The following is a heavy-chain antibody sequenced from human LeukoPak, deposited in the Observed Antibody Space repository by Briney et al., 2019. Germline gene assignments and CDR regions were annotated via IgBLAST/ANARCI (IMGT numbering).Heavy chain of an antibody. Sequence: SGTLSLTCAVYGGSFSGYYWSWICQSPGKGPEWIGEINDSGRTNYNPSLKSRVTILVDSSKNQFSLRFNSVTAADAAVYYCARNSVGFGGYYYFDSWGQGVRVTVSS. CDR1: GGSFSGYY. J-gene: IGHJ4*02. CDR2: INDSGRT. V-gene: IGHV4-34*01. D-gene: IGHD3-10*01. CDR3: ARNSVGFGGYYYFDS.